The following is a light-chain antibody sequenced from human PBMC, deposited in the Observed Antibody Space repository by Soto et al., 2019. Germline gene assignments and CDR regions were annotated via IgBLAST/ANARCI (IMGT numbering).Light chain of an antibody. J-gene: IGLJ3*02. Sequence: QSALTQPRSVSGSPGQSVTISCTGTSNDVGGYNYVSWFQQHPGKVPKLMVYDVSYRPSGVPDRFSGSKSGNTASLTISGLQADDEGDYYCCSYAGTYWVFGGGTKGPS. CDR2: DVS. CDR1: SNDVGGYNY. CDR3: CSYAGTYWV. V-gene: IGLV2-11*01.